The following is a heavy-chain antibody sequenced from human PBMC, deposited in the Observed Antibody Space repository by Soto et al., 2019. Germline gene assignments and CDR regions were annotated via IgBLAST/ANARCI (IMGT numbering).Heavy chain of an antibody. V-gene: IGHV1-46*01. D-gene: IGHD4-17*01. CDR1: GYTFTSYY. CDR3: ARNPHGPGPDYGMDV. Sequence: ASVKVSCKASGYTFTSYYMHWVRQAPGQGLEWMGIINPSGGSTSYAQKFQGRVTMTRDTSTSTVYMELSSLRSEDTAVYYCARNPHGPGPDYGMDVWGQGTTVTVSS. J-gene: IGHJ6*02. CDR2: INPSGGST.